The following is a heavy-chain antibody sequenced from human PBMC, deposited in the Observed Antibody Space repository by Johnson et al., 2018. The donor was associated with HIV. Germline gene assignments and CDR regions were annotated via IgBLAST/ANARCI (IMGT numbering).Heavy chain of an antibody. CDR2: ISSDGRNK. Sequence: VQLVESGGGLVQPGGSLRLSCAASGFTFSSYAMHWVRQAPGKGLEWVAFISSDGRNKYYADSVKGRFTISRDNSKNTLYLQMNSLVADDTAVYYCARDWEEHGAFDIWGQGTMVTVSS. V-gene: IGHV3-30*04. CDR3: ARDWEEHGAFDI. CDR1: GFTFSSYA. D-gene: IGHD1-26*01. J-gene: IGHJ3*02.